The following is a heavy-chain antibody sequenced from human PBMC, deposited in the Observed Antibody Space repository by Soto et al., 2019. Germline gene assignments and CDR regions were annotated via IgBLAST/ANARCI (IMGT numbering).Heavy chain of an antibody. CDR1: GFTFSSYS. D-gene: IGHD6-19*01. V-gene: IGHV3-64*01. Sequence: GGSLRLSCTASGFTFSSYSMNWVRQAPGKGLEWVSAISSSRGSTYYANSVKGRFTISRDNSKNTLYLQMGSLRAEDMAVYYCARSSSGWYYFDYWSQGTLVTVSS. CDR3: ARSSSGWYYFDY. CDR2: ISSSRGST. J-gene: IGHJ4*02.